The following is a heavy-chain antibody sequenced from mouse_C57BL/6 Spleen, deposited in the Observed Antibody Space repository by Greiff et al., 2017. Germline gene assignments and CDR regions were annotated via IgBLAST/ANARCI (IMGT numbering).Heavy chain of an antibody. V-gene: IGHV3-6*01. CDR3: ARAPGSSYFDY. CDR1: GYSITSGYY. J-gene: IGHJ2*01. Sequence: EVKLQESGPGLVKPSQSLSLTCSVTGYSITSGYYWNWIRQFPGNKLEWMGYISYDGSNNYNPSLKNRISITRDTSKNQFFLKLNAVTTEDTATYYGARAPGSSYFDYWGQGTTLTVSS. D-gene: IGHD1-1*01. CDR2: ISYDGSN.